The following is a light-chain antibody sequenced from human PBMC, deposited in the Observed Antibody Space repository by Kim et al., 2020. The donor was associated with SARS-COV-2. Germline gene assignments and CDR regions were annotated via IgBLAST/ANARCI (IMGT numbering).Light chain of an antibody. CDR3: QTWGAGILV. CDR1: SGHSNYA. CDR2: LNSDGSH. V-gene: IGLV4-69*01. J-gene: IGLJ3*02. Sequence: SVKLTCTLSSGHSNYAIAWHQQQPEKGPRYLMKLNSDGSHSKGDGIPDRFSGSSSGAERYLTISSLQSEDEADYYCQTWGAGILVFGGGTQLTVL.